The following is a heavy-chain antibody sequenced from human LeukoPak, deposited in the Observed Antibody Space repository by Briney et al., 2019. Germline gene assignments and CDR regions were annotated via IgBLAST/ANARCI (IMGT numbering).Heavy chain of an antibody. Sequence: PSETLSLTCTVSGGSISSYYLSWIRQPPGKGLEWIGYIYYSGSTSYNPSLKSRVTISVDTSKNQFSLKLTSVTAADTAFYYCARGRAIAARDYLGQGTLVTVSS. CDR3: ARGRAIAARDY. D-gene: IGHD6-6*01. CDR2: IYYSGST. V-gene: IGHV4-59*01. CDR1: GGSISSYY. J-gene: IGHJ4*02.